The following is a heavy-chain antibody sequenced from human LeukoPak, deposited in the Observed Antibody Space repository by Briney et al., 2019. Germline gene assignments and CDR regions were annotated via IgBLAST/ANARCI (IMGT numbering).Heavy chain of an antibody. CDR3: AXXLSYYGSGKDFDY. V-gene: IGHV4-34*01. CDR1: GGSFSGYY. D-gene: IGHD3-10*01. Sequence: KPSETLSLTCAVYGGSFSGYYWNWIRQPPGKGLEWIGEINHSGSTNYNPSLKSRVTISINTSKNQFSLKLSSVTAADTAVYYCAXXLSYYGSGKDFDYWGQGTLVTVSS. CDR2: INHSGST. J-gene: IGHJ4*02.